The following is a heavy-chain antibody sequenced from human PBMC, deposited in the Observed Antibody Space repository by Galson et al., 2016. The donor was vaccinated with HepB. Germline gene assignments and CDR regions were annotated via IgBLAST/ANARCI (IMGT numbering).Heavy chain of an antibody. J-gene: IGHJ5*02. D-gene: IGHD3-22*01. CDR1: GFTFSNYG. V-gene: IGHV3-30*18. Sequence: SLRLSCAASGFTFSNYGMHWVRQAPGKGLEWVAAISYHGSNIYYGDSVKGRITISRDNSKNALYLQMNSLRPEDTAVYYCAKGSYDRSGYYPNWFDPWGQGALVIVSS. CDR2: ISYHGSNI. CDR3: AKGSYDRSGYYPNWFDP.